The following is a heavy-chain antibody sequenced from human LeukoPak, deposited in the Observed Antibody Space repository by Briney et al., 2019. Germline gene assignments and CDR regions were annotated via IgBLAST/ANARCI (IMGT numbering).Heavy chain of an antibody. CDR1: GFTFSSFW. D-gene: IGHD1-1*01. CDR3: AREWKKTGAFDY. J-gene: IGHJ4*02. V-gene: IGHV3-74*01. CDR2: INTDGSST. Sequence: PGGSLRLSCAASGFTFSSFWMHSVRQAPAKGLVWVSFINTDGSSTTYADSVRGRFTVSRDNAKNTLYLQMSGLRAEDTAVYYCAREWKKTGAFDYWGQGTLVTVSS.